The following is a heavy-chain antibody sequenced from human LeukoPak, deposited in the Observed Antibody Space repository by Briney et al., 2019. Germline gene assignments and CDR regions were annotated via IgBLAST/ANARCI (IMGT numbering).Heavy chain of an antibody. D-gene: IGHD3-10*01. CDR1: GFTFSTYW. J-gene: IGHJ4*02. CDR2: IKQDGSEK. V-gene: IGHV3-7*01. Sequence: GGSLRLSCAASGFTFSTYWMSWVRQAPGKGLEWVANIKQDGSEKYYGDSLKGRFTISRDNAKNSLYLQMNNLRAEDMAVYYCARDLYYFGSGNYVPGLPDYWGQGTLVTVSS. CDR3: ARDLYYFGSGNYVPGLPDY.